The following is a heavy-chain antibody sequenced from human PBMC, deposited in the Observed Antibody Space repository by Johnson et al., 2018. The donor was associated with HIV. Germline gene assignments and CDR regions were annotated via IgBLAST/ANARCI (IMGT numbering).Heavy chain of an antibody. CDR1: GFTCDDYA. CDR3: AREKKATMIVVVITTGGAFDI. J-gene: IGHJ3*02. V-gene: IGHV3-9*01. CDR2: ISWNSGLI. Sequence: VQLVESGGGVVQPGRSLRLSCAASGFTCDDYAMHWVRQAPGKGLEWVSGISWNSGLIGYADSVKGRFTISRDNSKNTLYLQMNSLRAEDTAVYYCAREKKATMIVVVITTGGAFDIWGQGTMVTVSS. D-gene: IGHD3-22*01.